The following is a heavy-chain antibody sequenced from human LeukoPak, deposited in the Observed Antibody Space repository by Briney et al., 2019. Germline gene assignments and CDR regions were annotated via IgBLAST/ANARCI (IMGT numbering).Heavy chain of an antibody. D-gene: IGHD6-19*01. J-gene: IGHJ4*02. CDR2: ISSNGA. CDR3: AKETTVAGFYPYFDY. V-gene: IGHV3-23*01. Sequence: GGSLRLSCTTPKFNFHNYGLTWVRQAPGKELEWVSSISSNGAQYADSVKGRFTISRDNSKNTLYLQMSSLRAEDTAVYYCAKETTVAGFYPYFDYWGQGTLVTVTS. CDR1: KFNFHNYG.